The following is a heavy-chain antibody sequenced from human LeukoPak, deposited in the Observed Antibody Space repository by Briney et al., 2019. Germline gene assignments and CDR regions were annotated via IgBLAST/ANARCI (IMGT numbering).Heavy chain of an antibody. CDR3: ASQEYYYDSSSTPPDY. CDR1: GGSISSSSYY. D-gene: IGHD3-22*01. Sequence: PSETLSLTCTVSGGSISSSSYYWGWIRQPPGKGLEWIGSIYYSGSTYYNPSLKSRVTISVDTSNNQFALKLSSVTAADTAVYYCASQEYYYDSSSTPPDYWGQGTLVTVSS. CDR2: IYYSGST. V-gene: IGHV4-39*01. J-gene: IGHJ4*02.